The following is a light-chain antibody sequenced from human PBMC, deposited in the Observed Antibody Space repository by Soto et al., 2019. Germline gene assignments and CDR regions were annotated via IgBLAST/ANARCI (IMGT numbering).Light chain of an antibody. CDR3: QQRSNWPPTWT. CDR2: GAS. J-gene: IGKJ1*01. V-gene: IGKV3D-20*02. Sequence: EIVLTQSPGTLSLSPGERATLSCRASQSISSSYLAWYRQKPGQAPRLLIYGASSRATGIPDRFSGSGSGTDFTLTISSLEPEDFAVYYCQQRSNWPPTWTFGQGTKVDIK. CDR1: QSISSSY.